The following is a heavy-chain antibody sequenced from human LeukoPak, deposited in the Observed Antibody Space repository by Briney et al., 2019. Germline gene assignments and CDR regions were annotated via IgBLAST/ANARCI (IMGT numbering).Heavy chain of an antibody. D-gene: IGHD5-18*01. CDR2: LSDSGGDT. CDR1: GFTFSSYA. Sequence: GGSLRLSCAASGFTFSSYAMSWVRQAPGQGLEWVSTLSDSGGDTYYADSVKGRFTISRDNSKNTLYLQMNSLRAEDTAVYYCANPPPGQLWSYYYYSRAAGGKGPTV. V-gene: IGHV3-23*01. J-gene: IGHJ6*03. CDR3: ANPPPGQLWSYYYYSRAA.